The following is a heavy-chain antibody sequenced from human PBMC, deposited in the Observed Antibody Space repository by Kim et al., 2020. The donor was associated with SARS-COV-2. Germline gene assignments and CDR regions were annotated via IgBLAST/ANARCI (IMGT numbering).Heavy chain of an antibody. Sequence: GGSLRLSCAASGFTFGDYAMHWVRQAPGKGLEWVSGISWNSGSIGYADSVKGRFTISRDNAKNSLYLQMNSLRAEDTALYYCAKDSGDSSGHFDYWGQGTLVTVSS. D-gene: IGHD3-22*01. CDR3: AKDSGDSSGHFDY. V-gene: IGHV3-9*01. CDR2: ISWNSGSI. CDR1: GFTFGDYA. J-gene: IGHJ4*02.